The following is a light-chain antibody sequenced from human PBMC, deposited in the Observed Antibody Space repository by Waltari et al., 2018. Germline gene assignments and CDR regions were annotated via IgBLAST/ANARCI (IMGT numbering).Light chain of an antibody. J-gene: IGKJ3*01. Sequence: EIVLTQSPATLSLSPGERATLSCRASQSVSSYFAWYQQKPGQAPRLLIYDASNRATGIPARFSGSGSGTDFTLTISSLEPEDFAVYYCQQRSNWPLTFGPGTKVDIK. CDR1: QSVSSY. CDR3: QQRSNWPLT. CDR2: DAS. V-gene: IGKV3-11*01.